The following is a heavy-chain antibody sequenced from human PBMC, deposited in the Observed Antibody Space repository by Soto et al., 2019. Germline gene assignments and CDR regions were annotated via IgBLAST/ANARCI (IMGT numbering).Heavy chain of an antibody. CDR2: IYHSGST. CDR1: GGSINTATHS. V-gene: IGHV4-30-2*01. J-gene: IGHJ4*02. CDR3: ARGVGLTTTGDDY. D-gene: IGHD1-26*01. Sequence: QLQLQESGSGLVKPSQTLSLTCAVSGGSINTATHSWSWIRQPPGKGLEWIGYIYHSGSTYYNPSVKSRVTRPIDKANNHFSLRLSSVTAADTAVYYCARGVGLTTTGDDYWGQGILVTVSS.